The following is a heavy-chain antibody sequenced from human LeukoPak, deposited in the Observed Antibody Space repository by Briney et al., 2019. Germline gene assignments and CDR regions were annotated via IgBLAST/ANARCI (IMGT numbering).Heavy chain of an antibody. D-gene: IGHD3-16*01. V-gene: IGHV3-21*01. J-gene: IGHJ6*03. CDR1: GFTFSSYS. CDR2: ITSSSYI. Sequence: GGSLGLSCAASGFTFSSYSMNWVRQAPGKGLEWVSSITSSSYIYYADSVKGRFTISRDNAKNSLYLQMKSLRAEDTAVYYCARDGGKDYYYSYYMDVWGKGTTVTVSS. CDR3: ARDGGKDYYYSYYMDV.